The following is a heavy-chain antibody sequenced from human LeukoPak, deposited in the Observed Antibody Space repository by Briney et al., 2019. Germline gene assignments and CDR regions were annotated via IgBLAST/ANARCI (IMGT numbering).Heavy chain of an antibody. D-gene: IGHD1-26*01. CDR3: ARLNSGSYWGGFDY. Sequence: SETLSLTCTVSGGSISSGSDYWSWIRQPDGKGLEWIGRISATGSTNSNPSLKSRVTISVDTSKSQFSLKLTSVTAADTAVYFCARLNSGSYWGGFDYWGQGTLVTVSS. J-gene: IGHJ4*02. CDR2: ISATGST. CDR1: GGSISSGSDY. V-gene: IGHV4-61*02.